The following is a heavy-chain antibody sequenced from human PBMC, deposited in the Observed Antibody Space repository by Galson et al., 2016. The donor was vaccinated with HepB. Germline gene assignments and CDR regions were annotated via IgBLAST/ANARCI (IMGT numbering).Heavy chain of an antibody. J-gene: IGHJ4*02. CDR1: GLTFSSYG. CDR2: IWYDGSNK. D-gene: IGHD3-10*01. V-gene: IGHV3-33*01. Sequence: LRLSCAASGLTFSSYGMHWVRQAPGKGLEWVAVIWYDGSNKYYADSVKGRFTISRDNSKNTLYLQMNSLRAEDTAVYYCARDQLEGSFGELLQSGFDYWGQGTLVTVSS. CDR3: ARDQLEGSFGELLQSGFDY.